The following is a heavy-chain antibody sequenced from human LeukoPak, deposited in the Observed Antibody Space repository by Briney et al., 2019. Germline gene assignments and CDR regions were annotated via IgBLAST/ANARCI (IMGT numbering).Heavy chain of an antibody. Sequence: SETLSLTCAVYGGSFSGYYWSWIRQPPGKGLEWIGEINHSGSTNYNPSLKSRVTISVDTSENQFSLKLNSVTAADTAVYYCARQGDGGYTYGNFDSWGQGTLVTVSS. J-gene: IGHJ4*02. CDR1: GGSFSGYY. CDR2: INHSGST. V-gene: IGHV4-34*01. D-gene: IGHD5-18*01. CDR3: ARQGDGGYTYGNFDS.